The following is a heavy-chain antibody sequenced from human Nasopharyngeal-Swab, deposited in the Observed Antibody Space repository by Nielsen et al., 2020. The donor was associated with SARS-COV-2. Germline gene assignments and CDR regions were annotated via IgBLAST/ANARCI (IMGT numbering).Heavy chain of an antibody. CDR3: ARGYSSSWKSANWFDP. Sequence: SATLSLTCAVYGGPFSGYYWSWIRQPPGKGLEWIGEINHSGSTNYNPSLKTRVTISVDTSKNQFSLKLSSVTAADTAVYYCARGYSSSWKSANWFDPWGQGTLVTVSS. J-gene: IGHJ5*02. CDR2: INHSGST. CDR1: GGPFSGYY. D-gene: IGHD6-13*01. V-gene: IGHV4-34*01.